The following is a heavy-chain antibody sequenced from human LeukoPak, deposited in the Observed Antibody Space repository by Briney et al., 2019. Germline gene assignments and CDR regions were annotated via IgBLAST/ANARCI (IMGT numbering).Heavy chain of an antibody. CDR3: ARGDGYSGYDWAYSSGWYLDY. V-gene: IGHV3-20*04. CDR1: GFTFDDYG. J-gene: IGHJ4*02. CDR2: INWNGGST. D-gene: IGHD5-12*01. Sequence: GGSLRLSCAASGFTFDDYGMSWVRQAPGKGLEWVSGINWNGGSTGYADSVKGRFTISRDNAKNSLYLQMNSLRAEDTAVYYCARGDGYSGYDWAYSSGWYLDYWGQGTLVTVSS.